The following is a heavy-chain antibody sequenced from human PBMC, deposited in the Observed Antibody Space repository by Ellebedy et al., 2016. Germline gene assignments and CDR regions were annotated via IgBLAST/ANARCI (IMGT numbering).Heavy chain of an antibody. CDR2: SFHTGSP. Sequence: SETLSLTCTVSGGSISSGDYYWNWIRQPPGKGLEWIGYSFHTGSPHYNPSLKSRATISVDRSKNQFSLKVNSVTAADTAVYYCARAEGEWDLLVHIWGQGTLVTVSS. CDR1: GGSISSGDYY. V-gene: IGHV4-30-4*01. J-gene: IGHJ4*02. CDR3: ARAEGEWDLLVHI. D-gene: IGHD1-26*01.